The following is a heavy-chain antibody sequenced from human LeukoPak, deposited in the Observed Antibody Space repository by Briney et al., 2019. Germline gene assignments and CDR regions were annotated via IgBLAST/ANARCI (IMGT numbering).Heavy chain of an antibody. CDR2: IKQDGSEK. J-gene: IGHJ2*01. CDR3: ARDYSDYGYFDL. D-gene: IGHD4-11*01. Sequence: PGGSLRLSCAVSRFTFRSYRMSWVRQAPGKGPEWVANIKQDGSEKYYVDSVKGRFTISRDNAKNSLHLQMNSLSAEDTAVYYCARDYSDYGYFDLWGRGTLVTVSS. V-gene: IGHV3-7*01. CDR1: RFTFRSYR.